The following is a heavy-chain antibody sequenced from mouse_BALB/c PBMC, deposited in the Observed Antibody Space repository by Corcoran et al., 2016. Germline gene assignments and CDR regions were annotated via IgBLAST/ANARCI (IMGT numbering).Heavy chain of an antibody. V-gene: IGHV1-9*01. J-gene: IGHJ2*01. D-gene: IGHD1-1*01. CDR1: GYTFSSYW. CDR3: ARGNYYGSSLYYFDY. CDR2: ILPGSAST. Sequence: QVQLQQSGAELMKPGASVKISCKATGYTFSSYWIEWVKQRPGHGLEWIGEILPGSASTNYNEKFKGKATFTADTSSNTAYMQLSSLTSEDSAVYYCARGNYYGSSLYYFDYWGQGTTLTVSS.